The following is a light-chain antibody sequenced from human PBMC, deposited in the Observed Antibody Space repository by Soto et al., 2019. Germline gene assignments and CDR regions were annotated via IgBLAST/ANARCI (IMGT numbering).Light chain of an antibody. J-gene: IGKJ4*01. CDR2: DAS. V-gene: IGKV3-20*01. Sequence: EIVLTQSPGTLSLSPGERATLSCRASQIVRNNYVAWYQKKPGQPPRLLIDDASTRATGIPDRFSAGGSGTDFTLTISRLEPEDVAVYYCQQCSTSPLTFGGGTNVELK. CDR3: QQCSTSPLT. CDR1: QIVRNNY.